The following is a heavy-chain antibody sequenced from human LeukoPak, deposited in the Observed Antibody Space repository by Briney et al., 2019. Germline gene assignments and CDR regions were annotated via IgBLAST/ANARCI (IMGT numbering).Heavy chain of an antibody. CDR3: ARGGGEYEPRYYYYYMDV. CDR1: GGSFSGYY. D-gene: IGHD2-2*01. V-gene: IGHV4-34*01. J-gene: IGHJ6*03. Sequence: PSETLSLTCAVHGGSFSGYYWSWIRQPPGKGLEWIGEINHSGSTNYNPSLKSRVTISVDTSKNQFSLKLSSVTAADTAVYYCARGGGEYEPRYYYYYMDVWGKGTTVTVSS. CDR2: INHSGST.